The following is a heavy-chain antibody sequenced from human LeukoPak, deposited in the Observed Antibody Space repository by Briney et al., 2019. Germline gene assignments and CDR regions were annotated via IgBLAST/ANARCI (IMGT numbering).Heavy chain of an antibody. CDR2: LSGSGVTT. Sequence: GGSLRLSCAASGFTFSNYAMSWVRQAPGKGLEWVSTLSGSGVTTYYADSVKGRFTISRDNPKNTLYLQMNSLRAEDTAVYYCAKSKNLGISGAFDYWGQGTLVTVSS. V-gene: IGHV3-23*01. J-gene: IGHJ4*02. CDR1: GFTFSNYA. CDR3: AKSKNLGISGAFDY. D-gene: IGHD7-27*01.